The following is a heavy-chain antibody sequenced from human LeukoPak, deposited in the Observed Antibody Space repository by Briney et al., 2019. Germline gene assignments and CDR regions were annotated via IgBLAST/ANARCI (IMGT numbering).Heavy chain of an antibody. CDR1: GFTFSDYA. J-gene: IGHJ6*04. V-gene: IGHV3-23*01. CDR2: ISGSASHT. D-gene: IGHD2-2*01. Sequence: GGSLRLSCAASGFTFSDYAMSWVRQAPGKGLEWGSVISGSASHTYYADSLKSRFTISRDNSKNTLYLEMSSLRAEDTAVYSCAKGGHCSSTDCHDGRMDVWGKGTTVTVSS. CDR3: AKGGHCSSTDCHDGRMDV.